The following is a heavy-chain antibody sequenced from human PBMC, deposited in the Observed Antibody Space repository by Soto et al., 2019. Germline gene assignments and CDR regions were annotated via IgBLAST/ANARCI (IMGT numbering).Heavy chain of an antibody. J-gene: IGHJ6*02. Sequence: PGGSLRLSCAASGFTFSSYAMHWFRQAPGKGLEWVAVISYDGSNKYYADSVKGRFTISRDNSKNTLYLQMNSLRAEDTAVYYCARDMVADFWSGYYEDPEGYYYGMDVWGQGTTVTVSS. CDR3: ARDMVADFWSGYYEDPEGYYYGMDV. D-gene: IGHD3-3*01. V-gene: IGHV3-30-3*01. CDR2: ISYDGSNK. CDR1: GFTFSSYA.